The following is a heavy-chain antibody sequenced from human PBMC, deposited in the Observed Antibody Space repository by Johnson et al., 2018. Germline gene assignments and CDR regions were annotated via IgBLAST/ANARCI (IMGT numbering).Heavy chain of an antibody. V-gene: IGHV3-11*04. CDR1: GFTFSDYY. J-gene: IGHJ6*03. D-gene: IGHD2-21*01. Sequence: QVQLVESGGGLVKPGGSLRLSCAASGFTFSDYYMSWIRQAPGTGLEWVSYISSSGSTMYYADAVKGRFTISRDNAKNSLYPQLNSLRAEDTAVYYCVRDRQAPDWYYYYYMDVWGKGTTVTVSS. CDR3: VRDRQAPDWYYYYYMDV. CDR2: ISSSGSTM.